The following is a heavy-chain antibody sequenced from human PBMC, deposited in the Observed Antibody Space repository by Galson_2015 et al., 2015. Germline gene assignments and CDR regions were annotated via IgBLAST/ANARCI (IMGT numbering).Heavy chain of an antibody. Sequence: ETLSLTCTVSGGSISSSSYYWGWIRQPPGKGLEWIGSIYYSGSTYYNPSLKSRVTISVDTSKNQFSLKLSSVTAADTAVYYCARIPLPRTMIVMDAFDIWGQGTMVTVSS. CDR3: ARIPLPRTMIVMDAFDI. CDR2: IYYSGST. D-gene: IGHD3-22*01. J-gene: IGHJ3*02. V-gene: IGHV4-39*01. CDR1: GGSISSSSYY.